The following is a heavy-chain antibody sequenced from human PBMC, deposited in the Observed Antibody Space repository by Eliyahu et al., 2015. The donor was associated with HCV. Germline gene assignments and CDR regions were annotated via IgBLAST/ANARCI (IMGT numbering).Heavy chain of an antibody. CDR2: ISGSGGST. Sequence: EVQLLESGGGLVQXGGSLRXSCAASGFTFSSSARSWVRXAPGKGPEGVXAISGSGGSTYYADSVKGRFTISRDNSKNTLYLQMNSLRAEDTAVYYCAKVGDGGVGATLAYYFDYWGQGTLVTVSS. D-gene: IGHD1-26*01. CDR1: GFTFSSSA. V-gene: IGHV3-23*01. CDR3: AKVGDGGVGATLAYYFDY. J-gene: IGHJ4*02.